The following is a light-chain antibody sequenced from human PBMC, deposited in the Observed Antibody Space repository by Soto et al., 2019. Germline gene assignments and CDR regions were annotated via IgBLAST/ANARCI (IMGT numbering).Light chain of an antibody. CDR3: SSYPGSTALVYA. V-gene: IGLV2-14*03. CDR1: SSDVGRYNF. CDR2: DVA. J-gene: IGLJ1*01. Sequence: QSALTQPASVSGSPGQSISISCTGTSSDVGRYNFVSWYQQRPGKAPKLIIYDVANRPSGISNRFSGSKSGNTASLTISGLQADDEAHCCCSSYPGSTALVYAFGTGTKRTVL.